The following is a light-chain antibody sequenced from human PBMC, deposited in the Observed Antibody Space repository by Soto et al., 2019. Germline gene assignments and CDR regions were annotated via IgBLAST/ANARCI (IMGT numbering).Light chain of an antibody. CDR3: SSYAGSSTFYV. V-gene: IGLV2-14*01. CDR2: EVS. CDR1: SSDVGGYNY. J-gene: IGLJ1*01. Sequence: QSVLTQPASVSGSPGQSITISCTGTSSDVGGYNYVSWYQQYPGKAPKLMIYEVSNRPSGVSNRFSGSKSGNTASLTISGLQAEDEADYYCSSYAGSSTFYVFGTGTKVTVL.